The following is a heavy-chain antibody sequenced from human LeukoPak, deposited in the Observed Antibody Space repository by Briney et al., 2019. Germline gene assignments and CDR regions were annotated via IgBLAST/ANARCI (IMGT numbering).Heavy chain of an antibody. D-gene: IGHD3-10*01. J-gene: IGHJ4*02. CDR1: GYTFTGYY. Sequence: ASVKVSCKASGYTFTGYYMHWVRQAPGQGLEWMGWINPNSGGTNYAQKFQSRVTMTTDTSISTAYMELSRLRSDDTAVYYCARDVNYYYGSGSPLDYWGQGTLVTVSS. CDR2: INPNSGGT. CDR3: ARDVNYYYGSGSPLDY. V-gene: IGHV1-2*02.